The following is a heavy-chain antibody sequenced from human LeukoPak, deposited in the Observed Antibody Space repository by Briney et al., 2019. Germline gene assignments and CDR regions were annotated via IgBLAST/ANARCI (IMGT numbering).Heavy chain of an antibody. Sequence: ASVKVSCKASGYTFTSYYMHWVRQAPGQGLEWMGIINPSGGSTSYAQKFQGKVTMTRDTSTSTVYMELSSLRSEDTAVYYCARVLSSGSSLGAFDIWGQGQWSPSLQ. D-gene: IGHD3-22*01. CDR2: INPSGGST. V-gene: IGHV1-46*01. CDR1: GYTFTSYY. J-gene: IGHJ3*02. CDR3: ARVLSSGSSLGAFDI.